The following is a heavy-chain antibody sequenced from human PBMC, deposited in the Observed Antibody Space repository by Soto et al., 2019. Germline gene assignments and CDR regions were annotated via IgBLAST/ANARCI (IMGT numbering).Heavy chain of an antibody. J-gene: IGHJ6*02. CDR1: GFSLSNARIG. D-gene: IGHD6-19*01. CDR3: ARMGIAVAANDHYYYYGMDV. V-gene: IGHV2-26*01. CDR2: IFSNDEK. Sequence: QVTLKESGPVLVKPTETLTLTCTVSGFSLSNARIGVSWLRQPPAKALEWLAHIFSNDEKSYSTSLKSRLTIAKDPSKSQVVLTMTNMDPVDTATYYCARMGIAVAANDHYYYYGMDVWGQGTTVTVSS.